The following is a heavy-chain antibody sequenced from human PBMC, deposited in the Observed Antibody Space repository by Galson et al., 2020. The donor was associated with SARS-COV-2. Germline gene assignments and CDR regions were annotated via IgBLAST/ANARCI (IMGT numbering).Heavy chain of an antibody. J-gene: IGHJ3*02. CDR3: ARDRPGRDNSFGI. Sequence: GGSLRLSCAASGFTFRVNSLHWVRQAPGKGLEWVSCIDGNTDITHYADSVKGRFTVSRDNVNSSLYLQMNSLRAEDSTVYYCARDRPGRDNSFGIWGQGTMVTVSS. D-gene: IGHD1-26*01. CDR1: GFTFRVNS. V-gene: IGHV3-48*01. CDR2: IDGNTDIT.